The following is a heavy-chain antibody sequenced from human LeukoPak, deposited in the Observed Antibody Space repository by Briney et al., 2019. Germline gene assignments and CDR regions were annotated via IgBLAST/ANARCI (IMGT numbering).Heavy chain of an antibody. V-gene: IGHV3-23*01. J-gene: IGHJ5*02. Sequence: PGGSLRLSCAASGFTFSTYGMSWVRQAPGKGLEWVSAISGSGASTYYADSVKGRFTISRDNSKNTLYLQMNSLRAEDTAIYYCATGQQQLVFCWFDPWGQGTLVTVSS. CDR3: ATGQQQLVFCWFDP. D-gene: IGHD6-13*01. CDR1: GFTFSTYG. CDR2: ISGSGAST.